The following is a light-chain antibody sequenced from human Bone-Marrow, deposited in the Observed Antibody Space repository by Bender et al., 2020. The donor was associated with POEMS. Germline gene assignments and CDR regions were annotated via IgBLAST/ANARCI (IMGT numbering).Light chain of an antibody. V-gene: IGLV2-23*03. Sequence: QSALTQPASVSGSPGQSITISCTGTSSDIGTYNLVSWYQQHPGKAPKLIVYEGTKRPSGVSNRFSGSKSGNTASLTISGLQAEDEAEYYCCSYSGSDTFVVFGGGTKLTVL. J-gene: IGLJ2*01. CDR2: EGT. CDR3: CSYSGSDTFVV. CDR1: SSDIGTYNL.